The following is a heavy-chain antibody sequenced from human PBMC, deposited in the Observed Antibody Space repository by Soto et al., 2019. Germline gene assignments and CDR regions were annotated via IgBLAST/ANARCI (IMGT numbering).Heavy chain of an antibody. V-gene: IGHV1-69*13. Sequence: GASVKVSCKASGGTFSSYAISWVRQAPGQGLEWMGGIIPIFGTANYAQKFQGRVTITADESTSTAYMELSSLRSEDTAVYYCARGSSNYRFYYYDSSGREYFFDYWGQGTLVTVSS. D-gene: IGHD3-22*01. CDR2: IIPIFGTA. CDR1: GGTFSSYA. J-gene: IGHJ4*02. CDR3: ARGSSNYRFYYYDSSGREYFFDY.